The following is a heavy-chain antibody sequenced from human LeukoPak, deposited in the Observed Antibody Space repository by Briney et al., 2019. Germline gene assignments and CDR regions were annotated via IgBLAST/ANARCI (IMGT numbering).Heavy chain of an antibody. CDR1: GFTFDDYA. CDR2: ITWDGGST. D-gene: IGHD4-17*01. J-gene: IGHJ4*02. V-gene: IGHV3-43D*04. Sequence: PGGSLRLSCAASGFTFDDYAMHWVRHAPGKGLEWVSLITWDGGSTFYADSVKGRFTLSRDNSKKSLYLQMHGLRVEDTALYYCAKERLRYFESRGQGTLVTVSS. CDR3: AKERLRYFES.